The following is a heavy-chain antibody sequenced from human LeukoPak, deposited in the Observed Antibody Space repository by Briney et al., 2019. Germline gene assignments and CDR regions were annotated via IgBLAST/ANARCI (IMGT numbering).Heavy chain of an antibody. D-gene: IGHD6-6*01. CDR1: GYTFTGYY. CDR3: ARGFGIAAPRYFDY. CDR2: INPNSGGT. Sequence: ASVKVSCKASGYTFTGYYMHWVRQAPGQGLEWIGWINPNSGGTNYAQKFQGWVTMTRDTSISTAYMELSRLRSDDTAMYYCARGFGIAAPRYFDYWGQGTLVTVSS. V-gene: IGHV1-2*04. J-gene: IGHJ4*02.